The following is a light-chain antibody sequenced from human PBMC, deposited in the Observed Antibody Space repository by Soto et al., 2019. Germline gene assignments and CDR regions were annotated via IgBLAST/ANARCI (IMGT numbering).Light chain of an antibody. CDR2: DVS. CDR3: SSYTSSSTYV. J-gene: IGLJ1*01. Sequence: QSALTQPASVSGSPGQWITISCTGTSSDVGGYKYVSWYQQHPGKAPKLMIYDVSNRPSGVSNRFSGSKSVNTASLTISGLQAEDEADYYCSSYTSSSTYVFGTGTKVTVL. V-gene: IGLV2-14*01. CDR1: SSDVGGYKY.